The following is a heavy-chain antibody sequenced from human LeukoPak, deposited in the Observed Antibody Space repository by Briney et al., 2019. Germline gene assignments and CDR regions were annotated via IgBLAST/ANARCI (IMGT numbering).Heavy chain of an antibody. CDR1: GFTFSNYN. J-gene: IGHJ4*02. D-gene: IGHD3-10*01. Sequence: GGSLRLSCAASGFTFSNYNMNWVRQPPGKGLQWVSYISSSSNIIYYADSVKGRFTISRDNAKNSLFLQMNSLRAEDTAVYYCARDFAREFTIDYWGQGTMVTVSS. CDR3: ARDFAREFTIDY. CDR2: ISSSSNII. V-gene: IGHV3-48*01.